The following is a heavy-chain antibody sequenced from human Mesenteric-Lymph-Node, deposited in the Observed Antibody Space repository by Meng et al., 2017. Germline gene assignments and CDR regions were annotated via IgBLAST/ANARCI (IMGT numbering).Heavy chain of an antibody. CDR2: NIHGGSP. CDR3: ARRPTGIDY. CDR1: GGPFSGLY. D-gene: IGHD2-8*02. V-gene: IGHV4-34*12. Sequence: QLQLQDLGAGLFQPSETLTLPCSVVGGPFSGLYWGWLRPPPGKGLDWIGENIHGGSPSYYLSLKSRVTISIDTSKNQLSLMLSSVTAADTAVYYCARRPTGIDYWGQGTLVTVSS. J-gene: IGHJ4*02.